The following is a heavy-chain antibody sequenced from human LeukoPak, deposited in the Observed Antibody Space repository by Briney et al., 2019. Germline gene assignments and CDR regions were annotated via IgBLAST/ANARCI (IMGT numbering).Heavy chain of an antibody. V-gene: IGHV4-34*01. J-gene: IGHJ4*02. D-gene: IGHD6-13*01. CDR1: GGSFSGYY. CDR3: ARDGIAAAAPGDFDY. CDR2: INHSGST. Sequence: PSETLSLTCAVYGGSFSGYYWSWIRQPPGKGLEWIGEINHSGSTNYNPSLKSRVTISVDTSKNQFSLKLSSVTAADTAVYYCARDGIAAAAPGDFDYWGQGTLVTVSS.